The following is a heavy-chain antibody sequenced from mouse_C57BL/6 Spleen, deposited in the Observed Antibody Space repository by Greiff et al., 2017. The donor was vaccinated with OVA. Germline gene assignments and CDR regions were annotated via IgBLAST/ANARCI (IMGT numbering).Heavy chain of an antibody. Sequence: QVQLKQSGAELVRPGASVTLSCKASGYTFTDYEMHWVKQTPVHGLEWIGAIDPETGGPAYNQKFKGKAILTADKSSSTAYMELRSLTSEDSAVYYCTGDGYYLAWFAYWGQGTLVTVSA. J-gene: IGHJ3*01. CDR1: GYTFTDYE. CDR2: IDPETGGP. V-gene: IGHV1-15*01. CDR3: TGDGYYLAWFAY. D-gene: IGHD2-3*01.